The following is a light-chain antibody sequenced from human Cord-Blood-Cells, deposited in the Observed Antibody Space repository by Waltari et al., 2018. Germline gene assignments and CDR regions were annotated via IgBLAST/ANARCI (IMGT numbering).Light chain of an antibody. V-gene: IGKV1-8*01. J-gene: IGKJ3*01. Sequence: TITCRASQGISSYLAWYQQKPGEAPKLLIYAASTLQSGVPSRFSGSGSGTDFTLTISCLQSEDFATYYCQQYYSYPFTFGPGTKVDIK. CDR1: QGISSY. CDR3: QQYYSYPFT. CDR2: AAS.